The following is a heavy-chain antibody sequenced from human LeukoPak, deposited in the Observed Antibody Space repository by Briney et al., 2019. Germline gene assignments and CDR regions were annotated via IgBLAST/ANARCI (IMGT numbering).Heavy chain of an antibody. J-gene: IGHJ4*02. CDR1: GFTFSDYY. V-gene: IGHV3-11*04. Sequence: PGGFLRLSXAASGFTFSDYYMSWIRQAPGKGLEWVSYISSSGSTIYYADSVKGRFTISRDNARNSLYLQMDSLRAEDTAVYYCTGPHCSSTSCYRWLDYWGQGTLVTVSS. CDR3: TGPHCSSTSCYRWLDY. D-gene: IGHD2-2*01. CDR2: ISSSGSTI.